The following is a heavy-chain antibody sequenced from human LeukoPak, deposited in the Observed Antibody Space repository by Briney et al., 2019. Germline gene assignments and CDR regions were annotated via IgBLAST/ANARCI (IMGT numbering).Heavy chain of an antibody. J-gene: IGHJ4*02. CDR1: GFTFSSYA. CDR3: AKAGSSSRSHYFDY. V-gene: IGHV3-30-3*01. Sequence: GGSLRLSCAASGFTFSSYAMHWVRQAPGKGLEWVAVISYDGSNKYYADSVKGRFTISRDNSKNTLYLQMNSLRAEDTAVYYCAKAGSSSRSHYFDYWGQGTLVTVSS. D-gene: IGHD6-13*01. CDR2: ISYDGSNK.